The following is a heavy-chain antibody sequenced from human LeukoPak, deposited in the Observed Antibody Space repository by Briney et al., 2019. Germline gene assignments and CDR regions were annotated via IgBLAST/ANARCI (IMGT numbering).Heavy chain of an antibody. CDR2: ISGSGGST. Sequence: GGSLRLSCAASGFTFSSYAMSWVRQAPGKGLEWVSAISGSGGSTYYADSVKGRFTISRDNSKNTLYLQMNSLRAEDTAVYYCAKDQRGYSYGYCFDYWGQGTLVTVSS. J-gene: IGHJ4*02. D-gene: IGHD5-18*01. CDR3: AKDQRGYSYGYCFDY. V-gene: IGHV3-23*01. CDR1: GFTFSSYA.